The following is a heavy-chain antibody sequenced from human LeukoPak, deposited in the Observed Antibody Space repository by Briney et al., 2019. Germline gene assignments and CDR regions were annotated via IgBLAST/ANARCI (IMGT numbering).Heavy chain of an antibody. J-gene: IGHJ4*02. CDR3: ARSTILTGYLFDY. CDR1: GYTFTGYY. Sequence: ASVKVSCKASGYTFTGYYMHWVRQAPGEGLEWMGWINPNSGGTNYAQKFQGRVTMTRDTSINTAYMELSRLRSDDTAVYYCARSTILTGYLFDYWGQGTLVTASS. CDR2: INPNSGGT. D-gene: IGHD3-9*01. V-gene: IGHV1-2*02.